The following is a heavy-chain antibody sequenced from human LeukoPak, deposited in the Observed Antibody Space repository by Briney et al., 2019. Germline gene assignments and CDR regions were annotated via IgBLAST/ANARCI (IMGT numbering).Heavy chain of an antibody. CDR2: IYTSGST. Sequence: SETLSLTCTVSGGSISSYYWSWIRQPAGKGLEWIGRIYTSGSTNYNPSLKSRVTMSVDTSKNQFSLKLSSVTAADTAVYYCARVLSRRGGGSFYPRFDPWGQGTLVTVSS. D-gene: IGHD2-15*01. J-gene: IGHJ5*02. V-gene: IGHV4-4*07. CDR3: ARVLSRRGGGSFYPRFDP. CDR1: GGSISSYY.